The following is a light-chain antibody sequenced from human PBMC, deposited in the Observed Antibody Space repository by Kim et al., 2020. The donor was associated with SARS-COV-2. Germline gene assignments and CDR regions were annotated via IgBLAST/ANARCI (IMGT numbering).Light chain of an antibody. CDR2: SNN. CDR3: AAWDDSLSAWV. J-gene: IGLJ3*02. Sequence: ELTQPPPASGTPGQRVTISCSGSSSNIGSNYVYWYQQLPGTAPKLLIYSNNQRPSGVPDRFSGSKSGTSASLAISGLRSEDEADYYCAAWDDSLSAWVFGGGTQLTVL. V-gene: IGLV1-47*02. CDR1: SSNIGSNY.